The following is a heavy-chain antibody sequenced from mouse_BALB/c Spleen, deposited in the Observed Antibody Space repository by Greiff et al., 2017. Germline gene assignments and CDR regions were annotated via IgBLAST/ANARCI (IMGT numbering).Heavy chain of an antibody. CDR3: ARNEIAPYYYDSSHYAMDD. CDR2: LWSGGST. Sequence: VKLVESGPGLVQPSQSLSITCTVSGFSLTSYGVHWVRQSPGKGLEWLGGLWSGGSTDYNAAFISRLSISKDNSKSQVFFKMNSLQADDTAIYYRARNEIAPYYYDSSHYAMDDWGQGTSVTVSS. D-gene: IGHD1-1*01. J-gene: IGHJ4*01. CDR1: GFSLTSYG. V-gene: IGHV2-4-1*01.